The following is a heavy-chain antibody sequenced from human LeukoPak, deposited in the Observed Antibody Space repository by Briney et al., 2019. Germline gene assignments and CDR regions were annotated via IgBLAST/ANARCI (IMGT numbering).Heavy chain of an antibody. Sequence: GSVKVSCKTSGYTFTGYYIHWVRQAPGQGLEWMGWINPESGGTNYAQKFQGRVTMTRDTSISTAYMELSRLRSDDTAVYYCARTYYESRCHDYWGQGTLVTVSS. CDR1: GYTFTGYY. CDR2: INPESGGT. J-gene: IGHJ4*02. D-gene: IGHD3-22*01. V-gene: IGHV1-2*02. CDR3: ARTYYESRCHDY.